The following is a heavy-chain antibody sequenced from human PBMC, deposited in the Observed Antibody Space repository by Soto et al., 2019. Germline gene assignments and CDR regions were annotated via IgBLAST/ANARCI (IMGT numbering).Heavy chain of an antibody. D-gene: IGHD4-17*01. CDR1: GGSISSSSYY. V-gene: IGHV4-39*01. CDR2: IYYSGST. Sequence: QLQLQESGPGLVKPSETLSLTCTVSGGSISSSSYYWGWIRQPPGKGLEWIGSIYYSGSTYYNPSLKSRVTISVDTSKNQFSLKLSSVTAADTAVYYCARLYGDYEWEAFDIWGQGTMVTVSS. J-gene: IGHJ3*02. CDR3: ARLYGDYEWEAFDI.